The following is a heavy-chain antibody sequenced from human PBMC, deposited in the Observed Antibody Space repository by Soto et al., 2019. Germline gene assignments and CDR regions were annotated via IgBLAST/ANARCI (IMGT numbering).Heavy chain of an antibody. J-gene: IGHJ5*02. CDR3: ASLGSSPEPLTWFDP. V-gene: IGHV5-51*01. D-gene: IGHD3-10*01. CDR2: IYPGDSDT. CDR1: GYSFTSYW. Sequence: GESLKISCKGSGYSFTSYWIGWVRQMPGKGLEWMGIIYPGDSDTRYSPSFQGQVTISADKSISTAYLQWSSLKASDTAMYYCASLGSSPEPLTWFDPWGQGTLVTVSS.